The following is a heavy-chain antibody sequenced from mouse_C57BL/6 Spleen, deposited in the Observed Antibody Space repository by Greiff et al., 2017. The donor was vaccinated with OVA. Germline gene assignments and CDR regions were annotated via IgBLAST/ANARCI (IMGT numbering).Heavy chain of an antibody. Sequence: EVMLVESGGGLVQPKGSLKLSCAASGFSFNTYAMNWVRQAPGKGLEWVARIRSKSNNYATYYADSVKDRFTISRDDSESMLYLQMNNLKTEDTAMYYCVSEPYYAMDYWGQGTSVTVSS. CDR3: VSEPYYAMDY. V-gene: IGHV10-1*01. CDR2: IRSKSNNYAT. J-gene: IGHJ4*01. CDR1: GFSFNTYA.